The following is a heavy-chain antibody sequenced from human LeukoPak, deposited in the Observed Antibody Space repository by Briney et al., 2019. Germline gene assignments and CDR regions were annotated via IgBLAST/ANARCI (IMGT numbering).Heavy chain of an antibody. V-gene: IGHV4-34*01. J-gene: IGHJ5*02. D-gene: IGHD3-10*01. Sequence: PSETLSLTCAVYGGSFSGYYWSWIRQPPGKGLEWIGEINYSGSTNYNPSLKSRVTISVDASKNQFSLKLGSVTAADTAVYYCARGPRITMVRGVYWFDPWGQGTLVTVSS. CDR2: INYSGST. CDR3: ARGPRITMVRGVYWFDP. CDR1: GGSFSGYY.